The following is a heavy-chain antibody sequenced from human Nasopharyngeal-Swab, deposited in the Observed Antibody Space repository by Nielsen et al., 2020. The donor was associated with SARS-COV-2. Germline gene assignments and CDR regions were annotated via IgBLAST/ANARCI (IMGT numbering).Heavy chain of an antibody. CDR2: IYSGGSTT. V-gene: IGHV3-23*03. D-gene: IGHD3-9*01. J-gene: IGHJ4*02. CDR3: AKWTAVTGYWGFDY. Sequence: VRQAPGKGLEWVSLIYSGGSTTYYGDTVKGRFTISRDNSKNTLYLQMNSLRAEDTALYYCAKWTAVTGYWGFDYWGQGTLVPSPQ.